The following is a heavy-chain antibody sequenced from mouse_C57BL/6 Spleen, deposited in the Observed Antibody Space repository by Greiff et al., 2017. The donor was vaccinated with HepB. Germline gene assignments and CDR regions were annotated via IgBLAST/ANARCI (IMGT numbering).Heavy chain of an antibody. V-gene: IGHV14-1*01. CDR1: GFNIKDYY. J-gene: IGHJ2*01. CDR2: IDPEDGDT. CDR3: TTPAVYYYGSSYKDYFDY. D-gene: IGHD1-1*01. Sequence: EVQLQQSGAELVRPGASVKLSCTASGFNIKDYYMHWVKQRPEQGLEWIGRIDPEDGDTEYAPKFQGKATMTADTSSNTAYLQLSSLTSEDTAVYYCTTPAVYYYGSSYKDYFDYWGQGTTLTVSS.